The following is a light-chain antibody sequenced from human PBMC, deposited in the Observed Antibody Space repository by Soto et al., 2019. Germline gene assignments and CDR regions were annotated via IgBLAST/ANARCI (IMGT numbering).Light chain of an antibody. Sequence: QAVVTQSPSASAPLGASVKLTCSLSSGHSSYAIAWHQQQPEKGPRYLMKLNSDGSHTKGDGIPDCFSGSSSGTERYLTISSLQSEDEADYYCQTWGTGIHVVFGGGTKLTVL. CDR1: SGHSSYA. CDR2: LNSDGSH. V-gene: IGLV4-69*01. J-gene: IGLJ2*01. CDR3: QTWGTGIHVV.